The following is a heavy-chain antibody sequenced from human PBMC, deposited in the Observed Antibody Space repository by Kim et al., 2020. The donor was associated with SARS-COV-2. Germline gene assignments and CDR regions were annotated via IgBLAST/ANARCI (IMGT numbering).Heavy chain of an antibody. D-gene: IGHD3-22*01. Sequence: ASVKVSCKVSGYTLTELSMHWVRQAPGKGLEWMGGFDPEDGETIYAQKFQGRVTMTEDTSTDTAYMELSSLRSEDTAVYYCATALHLRYYYEGFQHWGQGTLVTVSS. CDR2: FDPEDGET. V-gene: IGHV1-24*01. CDR1: GYTLTELS. CDR3: ATALHLRYYYEGFQH. J-gene: IGHJ1*01.